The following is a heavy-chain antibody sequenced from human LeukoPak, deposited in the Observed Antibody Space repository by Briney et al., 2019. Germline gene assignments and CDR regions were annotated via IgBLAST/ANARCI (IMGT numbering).Heavy chain of an antibody. CDR1: GFTFSSYA. D-gene: IGHD6-19*01. Sequence: HPGGSLRLSCAASGFTFSSYAMHWVRQAPGKGLEWVAVISYDGSNKYYADSVKGRFTISRDNSKNTLYLQMNSLRAEDTAVYYCAREKVLYIAVAGHQPFGYFDYWGQGTLVTVSS. CDR2: ISYDGSNK. V-gene: IGHV3-30-3*01. CDR3: AREKVLYIAVAGHQPFGYFDY. J-gene: IGHJ4*02.